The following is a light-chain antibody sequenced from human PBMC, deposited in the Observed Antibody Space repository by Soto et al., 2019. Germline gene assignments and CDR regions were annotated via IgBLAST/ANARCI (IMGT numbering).Light chain of an antibody. J-gene: IGKJ3*01. V-gene: IGKV3-20*01. CDR2: DAS. Sequence: EIVLTQSPGTLPLSPGERATLSCRASQSVPYNFLAWYQQKPGQAPRLLIYDASSRATGIPDRFSGSGSGTDFTLPISRLEPEDFAVYYCHPYGSSPFTFGPGTRMDIK. CDR1: QSVPYNF. CDR3: HPYGSSPFT.